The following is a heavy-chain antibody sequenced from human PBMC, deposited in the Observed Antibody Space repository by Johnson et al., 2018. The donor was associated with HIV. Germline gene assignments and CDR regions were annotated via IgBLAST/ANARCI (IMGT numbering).Heavy chain of an antibody. CDR1: GFTVSSDY. CDR3: ARDGESQQLPLGDALDI. Sequence: VQLVESGGGLVQPGGSLRLSCTASGFTVSSDYMSWVRQAPGKGLEWVSIIYNDDNTYYADSVKGRFTISRDNSKNTLYLQMNILRPEDTAVYYCARDGESQQLPLGDALDIWGQGTMVTVSS. V-gene: IGHV3-66*02. D-gene: IGHD6-13*01. J-gene: IGHJ3*02. CDR2: IYNDDNT.